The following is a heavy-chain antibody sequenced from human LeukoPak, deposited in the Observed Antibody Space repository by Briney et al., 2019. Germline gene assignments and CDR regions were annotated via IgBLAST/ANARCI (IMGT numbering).Heavy chain of an antibody. J-gene: IGHJ4*02. V-gene: IGHV3-9*01. CDR2: ISWNSVSI. CDR3: AKAHGYSYGYFDY. CDR1: GFTFDDYA. D-gene: IGHD5-18*01. Sequence: GGSLRLSCAASGFTFDDYAIHWVRQAPGRGLEWVSSISWNSVSIGYADSVKGRFTISRDNAKNSLYLQMNSLRAEDTALYYCAKAHGYSYGYFDYWGQGTLVTVSS.